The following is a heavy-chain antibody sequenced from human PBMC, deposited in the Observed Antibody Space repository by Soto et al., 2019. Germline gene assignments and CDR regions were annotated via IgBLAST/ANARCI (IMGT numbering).Heavy chain of an antibody. V-gene: IGHV1-18*01. Sequence: QVQLVQSGAEVKKPGASVKVSCKASGYTFTSYGISWVRQAPGQGLEWMGWISAYNGNTNYAQKLQGRVTMTTDTSTSTAYMELRSLRSDDXXXXXXXXXXXXPYDYWGQGTLVTVSS. CDR1: GYTFTSYG. CDR3: XXXXXXPYDY. J-gene: IGHJ4*02. CDR2: ISAYNGNT.